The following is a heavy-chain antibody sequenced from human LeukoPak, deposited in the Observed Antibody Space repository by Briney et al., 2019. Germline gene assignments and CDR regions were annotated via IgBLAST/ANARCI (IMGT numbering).Heavy chain of an antibody. V-gene: IGHV4-34*01. CDR3: ARNTGFYGDYAFDY. D-gene: IGHD4-17*01. J-gene: IGHJ4*02. CDR2: INHSGST. CDR1: GGSFSGYY. Sequence: SETLSLTCAVYGGSFSGYYWSWIRQPPGKGLEWIGEINHSGSTNYNPSLKSRVTMSVDTSKNQFSLKLSSVTAADTAVYYCARNTGFYGDYAFDYWGQGTLVTVSS.